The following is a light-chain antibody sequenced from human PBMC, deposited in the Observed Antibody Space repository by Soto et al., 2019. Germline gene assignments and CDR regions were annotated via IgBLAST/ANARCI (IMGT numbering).Light chain of an antibody. CDR3: QHYNSYSEA. V-gene: IGKV3-20*01. Sequence: EIVLTQSPGTLSLSPGERATLSCRASPSVSSSYLAWYQQKPGQAPRLLIYGASSRATGVPDRFSGSGSGTEFTLTISSLQPDDLATYYCQHYNSYSEAFGQGTKVDIK. CDR2: GAS. CDR1: PSVSSSY. J-gene: IGKJ1*01.